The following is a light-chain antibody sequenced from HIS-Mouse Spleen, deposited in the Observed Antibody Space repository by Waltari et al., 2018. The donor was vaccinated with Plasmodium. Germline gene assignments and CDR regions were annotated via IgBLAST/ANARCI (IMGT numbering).Light chain of an antibody. V-gene: IGKV1-39*01. CDR1: QSISSY. CDR2: AAS. J-gene: IGKJ2*01. Sequence: IQMTQSPSSLSASVGDRVTITCRASQSISSYLNWYQQKPGKAPKLLIYAASSLQSGVPSRFSGSGSGTDFTLTISSPQPEDFATYYCQQSYSTPYTFGQGTKLEIK. CDR3: QQSYSTPYT.